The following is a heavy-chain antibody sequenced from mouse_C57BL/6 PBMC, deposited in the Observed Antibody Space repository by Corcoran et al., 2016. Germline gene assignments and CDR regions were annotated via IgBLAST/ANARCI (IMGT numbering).Heavy chain of an antibody. CDR1: GYTFTEYT. Sequence: QVQLQQSGAELVKPGASVKLSCKASGYTFTEYTIHWVKQRSGQGLEWIGWFYPGSGSIKYNEKFKDKATLTGDKSSSTVYMELSRLTSEDSAVYFCARHEEGSNPLFYWYFDVWGTGTTVTVSS. V-gene: IGHV1-62-2*01. J-gene: IGHJ1*03. D-gene: IGHD2-5*01. CDR2: FYPGSGSI. CDR3: ARHEEGSNPLFYWYFDV.